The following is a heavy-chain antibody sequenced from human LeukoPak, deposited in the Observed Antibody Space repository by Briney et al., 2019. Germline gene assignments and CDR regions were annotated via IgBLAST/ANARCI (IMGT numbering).Heavy chain of an antibody. V-gene: IGHV3-48*01. CDR1: GFIFDTHT. CDR2: IRPNDGTT. J-gene: IGHJ5*02. CDR3: VRGQTSLDNWFDP. Sequence: AGGSLRLSCTASGFIFDTHTLTWVRQAPGKGLEWVSYIRPNDGTTHYADSVKGRFTISRDNAKNSLSLQMTSLRADDTAVYYCVRGQTSLDNWFDPWGQGTLVIVSS.